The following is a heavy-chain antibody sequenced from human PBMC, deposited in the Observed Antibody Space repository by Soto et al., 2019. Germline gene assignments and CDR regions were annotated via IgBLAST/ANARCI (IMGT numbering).Heavy chain of an antibody. CDR1: GFTFSDYS. CDR3: ARLDPGYCSSSSCRDFDY. CDR2: ISPRGDQT. V-gene: IGHV3-23*01. J-gene: IGHJ4*02. Sequence: EVQLLESGGGLVQPGGSLRLSCAASGFTFSDYSVIWVRQTPGKGLEWVSSISPRGDQTYYEGSVKGRFSISRDNSQNTRYLQMNSVRAEDTAIYYCARLDPGYCSSSSCRDFDYWGQGTLVTVSS. D-gene: IGHD2-15*01.